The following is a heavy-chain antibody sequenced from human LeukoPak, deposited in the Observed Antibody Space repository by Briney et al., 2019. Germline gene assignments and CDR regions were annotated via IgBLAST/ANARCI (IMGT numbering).Heavy chain of an antibody. D-gene: IGHD3-22*01. V-gene: IGHV5-51*01. CDR2: IYPGDSDT. J-gene: IGHJ6*03. Sequence: GESLKISCKGSGYCFTSYWIGWVRQMPGKGLEWMGIIYPGDSDTRYSPSFQGQVTISADKSISTAYLQWSSLKASDTAMYYCARVTPDYYDSSGLAPYYYYYMDVWGKGTTVTVSS. CDR3: ARVTPDYYDSSGLAPYYYYYMDV. CDR1: GYCFTSYW.